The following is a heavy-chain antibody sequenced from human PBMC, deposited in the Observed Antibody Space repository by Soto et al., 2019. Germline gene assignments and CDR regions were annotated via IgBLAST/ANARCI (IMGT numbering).Heavy chain of an antibody. V-gene: IGHV4-30-4*01. Sequence: QVQLQESGPGLLRPSQTLSLTCTVSGDSITSDDYYWTWIRQPPGKGLEWLGHIYYTGSTSYNPSLESRGSISLDSSNNLFSLRVRSVTAADTAVYYCAIASVQIINYYRARDVWGHGTSIIVSS. D-gene: IGHD3-10*01. CDR1: GDSITSDDYY. J-gene: IGHJ6*02. CDR3: AIASVQIINYYRARDV. CDR2: IYYTGST.